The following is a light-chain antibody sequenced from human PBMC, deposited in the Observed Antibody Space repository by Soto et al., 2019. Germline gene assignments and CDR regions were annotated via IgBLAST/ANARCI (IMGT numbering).Light chain of an antibody. CDR3: QQYGSSPWT. V-gene: IGKV3-20*01. CDR1: QSVSNNY. Sequence: EIVLTQSPGTQSLSPGERATLSCRASQSVSNNYLAWYQQKPGQAPRLLIHGASNWATGIPDRFSGSGSGTDFTLIISRLEPEDFAVYYCQQYGSSPWTFGQGTKVDIK. CDR2: GAS. J-gene: IGKJ1*01.